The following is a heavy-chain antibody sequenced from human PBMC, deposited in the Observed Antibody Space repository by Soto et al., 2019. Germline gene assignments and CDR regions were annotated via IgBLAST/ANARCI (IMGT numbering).Heavy chain of an antibody. CDR1: GYSFSSYW. J-gene: IGHJ4*02. CDR3: ASAPTFYDYVSFDY. Sequence: GASLKISCKGSGYSFSSYWSSWVRQMPGKGLEWMGRIDPSDSYTNYSPSFQGHVTVSADKSISTAYLQWSSLKASDTAMYYCASAPTFYDYVSFDYWGQGTLVTVSS. V-gene: IGHV5-10-1*01. CDR2: IDPSDSYT. D-gene: IGHD3-16*01.